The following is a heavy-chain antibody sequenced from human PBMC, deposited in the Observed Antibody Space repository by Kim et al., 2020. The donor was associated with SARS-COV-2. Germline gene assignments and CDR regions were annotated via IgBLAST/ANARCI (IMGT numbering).Heavy chain of an antibody. CDR3: ARPAGGFGDSLDY. CDR2: IIPMLGKP. Sequence: SVKVSCKVFGETFSSYNINWVRQAPGQGPEWMGRIIPMLGKPDYAQKFQGIVTITADRSTSTAYMDVSSLTSEDTAVYYCARPAGGFGDSLDYWGQGTLVTVSS. CDR1: GETFSSYN. V-gene: IGHV1-69*02. J-gene: IGHJ4*02. D-gene: IGHD3-10*01.